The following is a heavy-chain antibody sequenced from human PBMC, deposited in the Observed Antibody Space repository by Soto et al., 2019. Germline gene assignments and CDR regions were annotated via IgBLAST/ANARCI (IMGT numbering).Heavy chain of an antibody. J-gene: IGHJ3*02. CDR1: GFTFSRYS. D-gene: IGHD1-26*01. V-gene: IGHV3-21*04. CDR3: ARAVASYDAFDI. CDR2: ISSTSGFI. Sequence: GGSLRLSCAASGFTFSRYSMNWVRQAPGKGLEWVSSISSTSGFIYYADSVKGRFTISRDNAKNSLYLQINSLRAEDTAVYYCARAVASYDAFDIWGQGTMVTVS.